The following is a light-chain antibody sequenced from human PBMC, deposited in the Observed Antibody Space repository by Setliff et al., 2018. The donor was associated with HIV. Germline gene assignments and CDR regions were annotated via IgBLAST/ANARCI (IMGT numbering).Light chain of an antibody. V-gene: IGLV2-23*01. CDR3: CSNTGSNTYV. J-gene: IGLJ1*01. CDR1: SGDVGRYNL. CDR2: QAS. Sequence: QSALTQPASVSGSPGQSITISCTGTSGDVGRYNLVSRYQQQPGKPPKLMIYQASKRPSGVSNRFSGSKSGNTASLTISGLQAEDEADYYCCSNTGSNTYVFGTGTRSPS.